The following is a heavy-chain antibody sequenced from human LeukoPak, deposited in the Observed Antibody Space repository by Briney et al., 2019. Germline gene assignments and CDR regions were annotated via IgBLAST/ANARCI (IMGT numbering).Heavy chain of an antibody. Sequence: VWALRLSCAPSRFTFSSYLMPWVRQTPGRGVEGVDNIKRDRSETYYVDSVKCRFTSARDNAQNSFYLQMNSLRAEDTAVYYCARDRGSTGYDLYDYCGQGTLVTVSS. J-gene: IGHJ4*02. CDR1: RFTFSSYL. CDR3: ARDRGSTGYDLYDY. CDR2: IKRDRSET. D-gene: IGHD5-12*01. V-gene: IGHV3-7*01.